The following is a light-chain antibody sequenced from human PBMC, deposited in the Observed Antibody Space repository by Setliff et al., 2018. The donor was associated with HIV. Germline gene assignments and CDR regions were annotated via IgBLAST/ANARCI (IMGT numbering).Light chain of an antibody. V-gene: IGLV2-14*01. J-gene: IGLJ1*01. CDR2: EVR. CDR3: SSYAITNTLP. Sequence: ALAQPASVSGSPGQSITISCTGTSSDVGGYSYVSWYQQHPGKAPKLIIYEVRNRPSGVSNRFSGSKSGNTASLTISGLQAEDEADYYCSSYAITNTLPFGTGTRSPS. CDR1: SSDVGGYSY.